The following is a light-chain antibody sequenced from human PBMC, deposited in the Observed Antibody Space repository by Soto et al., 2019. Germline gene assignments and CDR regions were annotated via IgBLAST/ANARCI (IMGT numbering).Light chain of an antibody. CDR3: CSYAGNSLWV. CDR1: SSNVGAYNY. Sequence: QAVVTQPRSVSGSPGQSVTISCTGTSSNVGAYNYVSWYQQYPGKGPRLMIYDVSKWPSGVPDRFSGSKSGNTASLTISGLQAEDEADYYCCSYAGNSLWVFGGGTQLTVL. CDR2: DVS. J-gene: IGLJ3*02. V-gene: IGLV2-11*01.